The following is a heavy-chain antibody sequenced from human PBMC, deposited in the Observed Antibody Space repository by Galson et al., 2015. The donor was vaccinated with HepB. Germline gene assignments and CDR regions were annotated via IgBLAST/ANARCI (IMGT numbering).Heavy chain of an antibody. Sequence: SLRLSCAASGFTFSSYAMSWVRQAPEKGLEWVSSIGDSAGSTYYADSVKGRYTISRDNSKNTLYLQMNSLRAEDTAVYYCAKTKRYCSSTSCYTLVGRAFDIWGQGTMVTVSS. D-gene: IGHD2-2*02. J-gene: IGHJ3*02. V-gene: IGHV3-23*01. CDR2: IGDSAGST. CDR3: AKTKRYCSSTSCYTLVGRAFDI. CDR1: GFTFSSYA.